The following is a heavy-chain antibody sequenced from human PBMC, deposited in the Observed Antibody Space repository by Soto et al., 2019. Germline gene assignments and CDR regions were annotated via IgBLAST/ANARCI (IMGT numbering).Heavy chain of an antibody. Sequence: SETLSLTCTVSGGSISSYYWSWIRQSPGKGLEWVAYISHTGTTDYNPSLKSRLTISLDTSKNQFSLKLTSVTAADTAVYYCAGGPGVARNYWGQGTLVTVSS. D-gene: IGHD5-12*01. J-gene: IGHJ4*02. CDR3: AGGPGVARNY. CDR1: GGSISSYY. CDR2: ISHTGTT. V-gene: IGHV4-59*12.